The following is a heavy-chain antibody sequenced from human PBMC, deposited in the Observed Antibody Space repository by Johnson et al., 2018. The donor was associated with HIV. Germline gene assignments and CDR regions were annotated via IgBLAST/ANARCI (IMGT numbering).Heavy chain of an antibody. J-gene: IGHJ3*02. CDR2: FSPSCPHT. CDR3: ATELSLLRDAFDI. D-gene: IGHD3-16*02. V-gene: IGHV3-30*13. CDR1: GFTFDAYG. Sequence: QLPLLESGGSMVRPGXSRLLSSSXXGFTFDAYGMPWVRPAPAYVLPCVSFFSPSCPHTYSPDSVNAQFTISRDNFKNRLYLQMDSLRAEDTAVYYCATELSLLRDAFDIWGQGTMVTVSS.